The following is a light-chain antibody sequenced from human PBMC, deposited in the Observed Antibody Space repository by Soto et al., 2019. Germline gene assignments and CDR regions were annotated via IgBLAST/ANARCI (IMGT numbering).Light chain of an antibody. Sequence: QSELTQPPSVSGAPGQRVTISCTGSSSNIGAGYDVNWYQQLPGTVPRLLIYGNNIRPSGVPDRFSGSKSDTSASLAITGLQTEDEADYYCQSFDSSLTVWMFGGGTKLTVL. V-gene: IGLV1-40*01. CDR2: GNN. J-gene: IGLJ3*02. CDR3: QSFDSSLTVWM. CDR1: SSNIGAGYD.